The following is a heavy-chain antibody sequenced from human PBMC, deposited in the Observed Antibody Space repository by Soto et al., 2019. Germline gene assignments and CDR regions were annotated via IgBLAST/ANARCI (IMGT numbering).Heavy chain of an antibody. CDR2: MNPNGGST. CDR3: ARDQRSRGSGWPPHYYYYYYGMDV. D-gene: IGHD6-19*01. CDR1: GYTFTSYD. J-gene: IGHJ6*02. V-gene: IGHV1-8*01. Sequence: ASVKVSCKASGYTFTSYDINWVRQATGQGLEWMGRMNPNGGSTSYAQKFQGRVTMTRDTSTSTVYMELSSLRSEDTAVYYCARDQRSRGSGWPPHYYYYYYGMDVWGQGTTVTVSS.